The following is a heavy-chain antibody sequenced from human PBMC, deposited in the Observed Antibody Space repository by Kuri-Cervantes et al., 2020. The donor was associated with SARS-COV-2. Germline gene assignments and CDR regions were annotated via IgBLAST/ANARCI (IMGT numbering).Heavy chain of an antibody. V-gene: IGHV3-30-3*01. CDR2: ISYDGSNK. D-gene: IGHD6-13*01. CDR1: GFSFSNYA. J-gene: IGHJ4*02. Sequence: LSLTCAASGFSFSNYAMHWVRQAPGKGLEWVAVISYDGSNKYYADSVKGRFTISRDNSKSTLYLQMNSLRAEDTAVYYCARDRAAAGVYYSDYWDQGTLVTVSS. CDR3: ARDRAAAGVYYSDY.